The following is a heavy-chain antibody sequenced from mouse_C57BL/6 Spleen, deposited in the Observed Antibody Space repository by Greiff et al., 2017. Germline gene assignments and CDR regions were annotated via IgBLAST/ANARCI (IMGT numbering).Heavy chain of an antibody. D-gene: IGHD2-3*01. CDR1: GFTFTDYY. Sequence: EVQLVESGGGLVQPGGSLSLSCAASGFTFTDYYMSWVRQPPGKALEWLGFIRNKANGYTTEYSASVKGRFTISRDNSQSILYRQMNALRAEDSATYYCARYEDGYYDYAMDYWGQGTSVTVSS. CDR3: ARYEDGYYDYAMDY. V-gene: IGHV7-3*01. J-gene: IGHJ4*01. CDR2: IRNKANGYTT.